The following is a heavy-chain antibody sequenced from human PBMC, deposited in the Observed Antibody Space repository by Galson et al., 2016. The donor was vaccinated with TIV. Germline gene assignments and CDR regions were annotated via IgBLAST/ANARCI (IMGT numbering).Heavy chain of an antibody. CDR1: GLSVSSNY. V-gene: IGHV3-66*02. CDR2: ISDGGNT. J-gene: IGHJ6*02. Sequence: SLRLSCASSGLSVSSNYMTWVRQAPGKGLEWVSLISDGGNTYYSDSVRGRFTISRDNSKNTLYLQMSSLRAEDTAVYYCARDRVGDATYYYYYYGMDVWGPGTTVTVSS. D-gene: IGHD1-1*01. CDR3: ARDRVGDATYYYYYYGMDV.